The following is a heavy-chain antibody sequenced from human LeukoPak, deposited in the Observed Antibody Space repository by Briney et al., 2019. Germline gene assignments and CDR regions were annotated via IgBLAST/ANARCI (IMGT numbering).Heavy chain of an antibody. CDR3: ARGRSTNFLDV. CDR1: GFPFSSYW. Sequence: GGSLRLSCAASGFPFSSYWMHWVRQGPGRGLVWVSRIIGDGSGTNYADSVKGRFTISRDNAKNTLYLQMSSLRAEDTAVYYCARGRSTNFLDVWGQGTTVTVSS. CDR2: IIGDGSGT. D-gene: IGHD2-2*01. J-gene: IGHJ6*02. V-gene: IGHV3-74*01.